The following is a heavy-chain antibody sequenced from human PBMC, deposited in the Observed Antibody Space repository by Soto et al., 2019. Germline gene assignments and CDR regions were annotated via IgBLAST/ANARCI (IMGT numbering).Heavy chain of an antibody. Sequence: SVKVSCKASGFTFTSSAVQLVRQARGQRLEWRGWIVVGSGNTNYAQKFQERVTITRDMSTSTAYMELSSLRSEDTAVYYCAASAYGSGYYYGMDVWGQGTKVTVSS. D-gene: IGHD6-25*01. CDR2: IVVGSGNT. V-gene: IGHV1-58*01. J-gene: IGHJ6*02. CDR3: AASAYGSGYYYGMDV. CDR1: GFTFTSSA.